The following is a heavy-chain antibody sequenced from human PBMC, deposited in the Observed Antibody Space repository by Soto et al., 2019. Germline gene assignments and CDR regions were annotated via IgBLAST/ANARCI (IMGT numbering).Heavy chain of an antibody. Sequence: SETLSLTCAVSGDSIRSSSWWGWIRQPPGKGLEWIGYIYYSGTTYYNPSLKSRVTMSVDTSKNQFSLKLTSVTAVDTAVYYCARREIQGPIDYWGQGTLVTVSS. CDR1: GDSIRSSSW. V-gene: IGHV4-28*01. CDR3: ARREIQGPIDY. D-gene: IGHD1-26*01. J-gene: IGHJ4*02. CDR2: IYYSGTT.